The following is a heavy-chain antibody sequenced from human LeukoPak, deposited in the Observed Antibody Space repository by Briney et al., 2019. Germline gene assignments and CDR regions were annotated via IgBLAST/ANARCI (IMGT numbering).Heavy chain of an antibody. CDR1: RGSINSYY. V-gene: IGHV4-59*01. CDR2: IYDNVNT. Sequence: IPSETLSLTCTVSRGSINSYYWTWIRQPPGKGLEWVGYIYDNVNTNYNPSLKSRVTISVDTSKNQFSLKLSSVTAADTAVYYCARGRITIFGVLTPHFDYWGQGTLVTVAS. D-gene: IGHD3-3*01. J-gene: IGHJ4*02. CDR3: ARGRITIFGVLTPHFDY.